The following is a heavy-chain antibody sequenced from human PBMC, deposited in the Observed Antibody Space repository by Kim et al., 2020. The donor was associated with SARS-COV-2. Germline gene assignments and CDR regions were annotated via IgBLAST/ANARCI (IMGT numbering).Heavy chain of an antibody. J-gene: IGHJ5*02. CDR3: ARDPGGVTLNWFDP. CDR1: GGSISSSSYY. CDR2: IYYSGST. Sequence: SETLSLTCTVSGGSISSSSYYWGWIRQPPGKGLEWIGSIYYSGSTYYNPSLKSRVTISVDTSKNQFSLKLSSVTAADTAVYYCARDPGGVTLNWFDPWGQGTLVTVSS. V-gene: IGHV4-39*07. D-gene: IGHD2-21*02.